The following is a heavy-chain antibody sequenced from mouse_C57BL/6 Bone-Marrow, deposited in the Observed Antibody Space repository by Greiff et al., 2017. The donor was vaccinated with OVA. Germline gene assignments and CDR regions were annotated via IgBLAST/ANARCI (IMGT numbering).Heavy chain of an antibody. Sequence: VQLQQSGAELVRPGTSVKLSCKASGYTFTSYWMHWVKQRPGQGLEWIGVIDPSDSYTNYNQKFKGKATLTVDTSSSTAYMQLSSLTSEDSAVYYCARTTVEDGYWGQGTTLTVSS. CDR2: IDPSDSYT. CDR3: ARTTVEDGY. J-gene: IGHJ2*01. V-gene: IGHV1-59*01. CDR1: GYTFTSYW. D-gene: IGHD1-1*01.